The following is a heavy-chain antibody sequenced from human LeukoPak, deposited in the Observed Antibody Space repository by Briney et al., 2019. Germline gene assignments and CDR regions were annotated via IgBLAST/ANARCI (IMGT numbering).Heavy chain of an antibody. V-gene: IGHV4-38-2*02. CDR3: ASVSVWELATHTGGSFDY. CDR2: IYHSGNN. D-gene: IGHD1-26*01. J-gene: IGHJ4*02. Sequence: SETLSLTCTVSGFSISSTFYWVWIRQPPGKGLEWIGSIYHSGNNYYNPSLKNRVTMSVDTSKNQFSLTLNSVTAADTAVYYCASVSVWELATHTGGSFDYWGRGILVTVSS. CDR1: GFSISSTFY.